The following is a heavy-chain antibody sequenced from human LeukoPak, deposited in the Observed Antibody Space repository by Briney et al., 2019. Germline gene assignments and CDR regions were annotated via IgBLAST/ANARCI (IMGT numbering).Heavy chain of an antibody. V-gene: IGHV1-69*01. D-gene: IGHD4-17*01. Sequence: RQAPGQGLEWMGGIIPIFGTANYAQKFQGRVTITADESTSTAYMELSSLRSEDTAVYYCARDTVTGYFDLRGRGTLVTVSS. CDR3: ARDTVTGYFDL. J-gene: IGHJ2*01. CDR2: IIPIFGTA.